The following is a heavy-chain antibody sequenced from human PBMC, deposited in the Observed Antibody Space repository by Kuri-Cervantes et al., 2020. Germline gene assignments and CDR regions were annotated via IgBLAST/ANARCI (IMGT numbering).Heavy chain of an antibody. Sequence: SETLSLTCSVSGGAISGYYWSWVRQPPGKGLEWIGFIYYSGITDYNPSLKSRVTISLDKSKMQFSLKLNSVTAADTAVYYCARGIPVDAFDIWGQGTMVTVSS. CDR3: ARGIPVDAFDI. CDR1: GGAISGYY. J-gene: IGHJ3*02. CDR2: IYYSGIT. V-gene: IGHV4-59*12.